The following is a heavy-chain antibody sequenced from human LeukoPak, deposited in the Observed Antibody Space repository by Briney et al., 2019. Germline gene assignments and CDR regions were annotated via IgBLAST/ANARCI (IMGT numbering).Heavy chain of an antibody. J-gene: IGHJ5*02. CDR3: ARELDGDGGWFDP. Sequence: SEKLSLTCSVSGDSIRAYYWSWIRQPPGKGREWIGEVYYSGSTHYNPSLKSRLTISVDTSKNQFSLRLRSVTAADTAMYYCARELDGDGGWFDPWGQGTLVTVSS. V-gene: IGHV4-59*01. CDR2: VYYSGST. D-gene: IGHD5-24*01. CDR1: GDSIRAYY.